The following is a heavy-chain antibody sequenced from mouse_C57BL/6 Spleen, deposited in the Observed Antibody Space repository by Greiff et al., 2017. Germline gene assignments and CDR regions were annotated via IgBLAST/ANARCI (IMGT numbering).Heavy chain of an antibody. V-gene: IGHV1-26*01. J-gene: IGHJ1*03. CDR1: GYTFTDYY. CDR3: AGRGYDGYYSWYFDV. CDR2: INPNNGGT. Sequence: EVQLQQSGPELVKPGASVKISCKASGYTFTDYYMNWVKQSHGKSLEWIGDINPNNGGTSYKQKFKGTALLTVNKSASTAYMELRSLTSEDSAVYYCAGRGYDGYYSWYFDVWGTGTTVTVSS. D-gene: IGHD2-3*01.